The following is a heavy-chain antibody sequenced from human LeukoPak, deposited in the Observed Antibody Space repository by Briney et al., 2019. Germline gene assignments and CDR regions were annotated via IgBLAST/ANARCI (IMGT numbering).Heavy chain of an antibody. CDR3: ASAGRQPYYFDY. J-gene: IGHJ4*02. D-gene: IGHD6-13*01. CDR2: IYYSGST. V-gene: IGHV4-39*07. CDR1: GGSISSSSYY. Sequence: SETLSLTCTVSGGSISSSSYYWGWIRQPPGKGLEWIGSIYYSGSTYYNPSLKSRVTISVDTSKNQLSLKLSSVTAADTAVYYCASAGRQPYYFDYWGQGTLVTVSS.